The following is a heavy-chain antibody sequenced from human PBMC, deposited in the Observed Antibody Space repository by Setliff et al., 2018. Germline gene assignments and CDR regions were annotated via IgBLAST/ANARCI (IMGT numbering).Heavy chain of an antibody. CDR1: GDSVSATSFY. V-gene: IGHV4-39*07. J-gene: IGHJ4*01. CDR2: ISYSGNT. CDR3: ARDGRLYGVPFDY. Sequence: SETLSLTCIVSGDSVSATSFYWAWIRQSPGKGLEWVGSISYSGNTHYNPSLMSRVTISLDTSNNRFSLKVNSVSATDTAMYFCARDGRLYGVPFDYWGRGTLVTVSS. D-gene: IGHD4-17*01.